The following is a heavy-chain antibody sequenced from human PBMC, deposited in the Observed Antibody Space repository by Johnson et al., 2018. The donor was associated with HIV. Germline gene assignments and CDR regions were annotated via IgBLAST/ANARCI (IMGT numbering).Heavy chain of an antibody. CDR3: AKDKSGRYYDSSGYSLDDAFDI. J-gene: IGHJ3*02. D-gene: IGHD3-22*01. V-gene: IGHV3-74*01. Sequence: VQLVESGGGLIQPGGSLRLSCAASGFTVSSNYMSWVRQAPGKGLVWVSRINSDGSSTNYADSVKGRFTISRDNAKNTLYLQMNSLRAEDTAVFYCAKDKSGRYYDSSGYSLDDAFDIWGQGTMVTVSS. CDR2: INSDGSST. CDR1: GFTVSSNY.